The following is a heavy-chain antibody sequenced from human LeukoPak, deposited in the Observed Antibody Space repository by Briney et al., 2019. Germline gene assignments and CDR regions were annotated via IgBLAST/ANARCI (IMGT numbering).Heavy chain of an antibody. J-gene: IGHJ6*02. CDR3: ARERSSYDGMDV. Sequence: GGSLRLSCAASGFTFSNYAMHWVCQAPGKGLEYVSAISSNGGSTYYANSVKGRFTISRDNSKNTLYLQMGSLRAEDMAVYYCARERSSYDGMDVWGQGTTVTVSS. D-gene: IGHD2-2*01. V-gene: IGHV3-64*01. CDR2: ISSNGGST. CDR1: GFTFSNYA.